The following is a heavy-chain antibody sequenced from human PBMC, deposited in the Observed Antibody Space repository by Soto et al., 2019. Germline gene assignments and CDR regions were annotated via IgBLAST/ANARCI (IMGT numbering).Heavy chain of an antibody. CDR1: GFSFSRHS. D-gene: IGHD3-22*01. V-gene: IGHV3-21*01. J-gene: IGHJ4*02. CDR3: ARKSYSGNSGFYDY. Sequence: PGGSLRLSCAASGFSFSRHSLIWVRQAPGKGLEWVSSISPTSEYIYHADSVKGRFTISRDNAKNSLYLQMDSLRADDTAVYYCARKSYSGNSGFYDYWGQGA. CDR2: ISPTSEYI.